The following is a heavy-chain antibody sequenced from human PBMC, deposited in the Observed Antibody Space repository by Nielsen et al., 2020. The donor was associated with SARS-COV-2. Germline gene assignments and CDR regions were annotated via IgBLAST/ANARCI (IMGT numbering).Heavy chain of an antibody. Sequence: GESLKISCAASGFTFSSYAMSWVRQAPGKGLEWVSAISGSGGSTYYADSVKGRFTISRDNSKNTLYLQMNSLRAEDTAVYYCAKAPGSYDFWSGYSPYYFDYWGQGTLVTVSS. V-gene: IGHV3-23*01. CDR1: GFTFSSYA. CDR3: AKAPGSYDFWSGYSPYYFDY. J-gene: IGHJ4*02. CDR2: ISGSGGST. D-gene: IGHD3-3*01.